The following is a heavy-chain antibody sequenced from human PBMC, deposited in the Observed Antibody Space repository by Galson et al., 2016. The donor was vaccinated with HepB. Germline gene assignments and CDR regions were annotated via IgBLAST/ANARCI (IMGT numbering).Heavy chain of an antibody. CDR3: VKESLYSALGRKYYFDY. CDR2: ISGFGDRK. V-gene: IGHV3-23*01. D-gene: IGHD3-10*01. CDR1: GFTFSFNA. J-gene: IGHJ4*02. Sequence: SLRLSCAASGFTFSFNAMTWVRQAPGKGLEWVSAISGFGDRKYYADSVKGRFTISRDNSKSTLYLQMNSLRADDTALYYCVKESLYSALGRKYYFDYWGQGALVTVSP.